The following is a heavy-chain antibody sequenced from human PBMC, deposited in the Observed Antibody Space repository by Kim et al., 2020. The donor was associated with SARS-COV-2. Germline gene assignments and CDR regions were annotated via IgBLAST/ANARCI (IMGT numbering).Heavy chain of an antibody. V-gene: IGHV3-21*01. Sequence: SSYIYYADSVKGRFTISRDNAKNSLYLQMNSLRAEDTAVYYCARDLIDYWGQGTLVTVSS. J-gene: IGHJ4*02. CDR3: ARDLIDY. CDR2: SSYI.